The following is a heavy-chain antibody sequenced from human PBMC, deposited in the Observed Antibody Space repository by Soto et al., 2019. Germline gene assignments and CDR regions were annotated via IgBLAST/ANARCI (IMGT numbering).Heavy chain of an antibody. CDR2: IIPILGIA. D-gene: IGHD5-12*01. V-gene: IGHV1-69*02. J-gene: IGHJ4*02. CDR3: ASVSQRWLQGLR. Sequence: QVQLVQSGAEVKKPGSSVKVSCKASGGTFSSYTISWVRQAPGQGLEWMGRIIPILGIANYAQKFQGRVTITADKSTSTAYMELSSLRSEDTAVYYCASVSQRWLQGLRWGQGTLVTVSS. CDR1: GGTFSSYT.